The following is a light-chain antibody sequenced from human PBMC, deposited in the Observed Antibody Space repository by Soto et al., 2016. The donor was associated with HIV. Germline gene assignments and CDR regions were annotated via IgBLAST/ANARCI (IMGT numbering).Light chain of an antibody. V-gene: IGLV3-21*01. CDR1: NIGSKG. CDR3: QVWDSSSDPYV. J-gene: IGLJ1*01. Sequence: SYVLTQPPSVSVAPGKTARITCGGNNIGSKGVHWYQQKPGQAPVLVVYGDSDRPSGIPERFSGSNSANTATLTISRVEAGDEADYYCQVWDSSSDPYVFGTGTKVTVL. CDR2: GDS.